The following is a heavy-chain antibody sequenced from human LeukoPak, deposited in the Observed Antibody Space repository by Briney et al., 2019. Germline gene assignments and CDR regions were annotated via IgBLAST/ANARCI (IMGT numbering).Heavy chain of an antibody. V-gene: IGHV3-9*01. CDR2: ISWNSGII. Sequence: PGGSLRLSCAASGLTFYDYAMHWVRQAPGKGLEWVSGISWNSGIIGYADSVKGRFTISRDNAKNSLYLQMNSLRVEDTAFYYCAKDTHPTIAPRQAFDYWGQGTLVTVSS. CDR1: GLTFYDYA. CDR3: AKDTHPTIAPRQAFDY. D-gene: IGHD6-6*01. J-gene: IGHJ4*02.